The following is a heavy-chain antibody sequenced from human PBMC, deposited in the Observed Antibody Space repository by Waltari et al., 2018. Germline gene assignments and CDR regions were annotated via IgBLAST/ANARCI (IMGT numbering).Heavy chain of an antibody. CDR2: MFYSGTT. Sequence: QLQLLASGPRLVMPAETLSLTCTVSVDASRSGPYFWACIRQPPGKGLEWLASMFYSGTTYHNSSLKSRVTISVDTSKNQVSLQLKSVTAADTAVYFCARDRSGTINSFDPWGRGTLVTVSS. D-gene: IGHD1-26*01. V-gene: IGHV4-39*07. J-gene: IGHJ5*02. CDR3: ARDRSGTINSFDP. CDR1: VDASRSGPYF.